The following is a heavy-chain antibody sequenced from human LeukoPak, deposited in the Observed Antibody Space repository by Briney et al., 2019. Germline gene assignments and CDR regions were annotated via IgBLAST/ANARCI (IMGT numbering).Heavy chain of an antibody. V-gene: IGHV1-46*01. Sequence: ASVKVSCKAFGYTFTSNYMHWVRQAPGQGPEWMGVISPSGGSTTYAQKFQGRVTLTRDMSTSTDYLELSSLRSEDTAVYYCARSRRDGFYYYYYYYMDVWGKGTTVTISS. CDR3: ARSRRDGFYYYYYYYMDV. CDR1: GYTFTSNY. D-gene: IGHD5-24*01. CDR2: ISPSGGST. J-gene: IGHJ6*03.